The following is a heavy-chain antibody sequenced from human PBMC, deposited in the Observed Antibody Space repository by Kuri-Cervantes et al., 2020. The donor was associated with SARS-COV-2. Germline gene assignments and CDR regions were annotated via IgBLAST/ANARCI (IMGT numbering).Heavy chain of an antibody. Sequence: GSLRLSCTLSGGSISGYYWSWIRQSAGKGLEFIGRVYSSGGTNYNPSLESRVTMSIDTAKNQVSLRLTSVTAAGTAVYYCARGILGDDSIHYGMDVWGQGTSVTVSS. CDR2: VYSSGGT. J-gene: IGHJ6*02. CDR3: ARGILGDDSIHYGMDV. CDR1: GGSISGYY. V-gene: IGHV4-4*07. D-gene: IGHD2/OR15-2a*01.